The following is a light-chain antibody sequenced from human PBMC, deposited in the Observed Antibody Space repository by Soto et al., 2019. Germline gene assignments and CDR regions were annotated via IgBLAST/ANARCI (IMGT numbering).Light chain of an antibody. J-gene: IGLJ2*01. CDR3: SSYTTSSSVI. CDR2: DVN. V-gene: IGLV2-14*03. CDR1: SNDIGGHDY. Sequence: QSALTQPASVSGSPGQSIAISCTGTSNDIGGHDYVSWYQQHPGKAPKVMIYDVNHRPLGVSERFSGSKSAYTASLTISGLQDEDEADYYCSSYTTSSSVIFGGGTKVTVL.